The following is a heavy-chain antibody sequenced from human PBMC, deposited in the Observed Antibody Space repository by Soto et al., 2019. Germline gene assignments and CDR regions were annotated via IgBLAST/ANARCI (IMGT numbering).Heavy chain of an antibody. V-gene: IGHV3-21*01. D-gene: IGHD2-2*01. Sequence: PGGSLRLSCAASGFTFSSYSMNWVRQAPGKGLEWVSSISSSSSYIYYADSVKGRFTISRDNAKNSLYLQMNSLRAEDTAVYYCARDFLGPHCSSTSCYWNYWGQGTLVTVSS. J-gene: IGHJ4*02. CDR2: ISSSSSYI. CDR1: GFTFSSYS. CDR3: ARDFLGPHCSSTSCYWNY.